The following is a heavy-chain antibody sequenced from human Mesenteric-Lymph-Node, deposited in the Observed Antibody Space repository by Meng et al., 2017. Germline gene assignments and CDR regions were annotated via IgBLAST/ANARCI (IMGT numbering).Heavy chain of an antibody. CDR1: GFSLSTSGVG. Sequence: SGPTLVKPTQTLTLTCTFSGFSLSTSGVGVGWIRQPPGKALEWLALIYWDDDKRYSPSLKSRLTITKDTSKNQVVLTMTNMDPVDTATYYCARAEDYVWGSYRSYFDYWGQGTLVTVSS. CDR2: IYWDDDK. J-gene: IGHJ4*02. D-gene: IGHD3-16*02. V-gene: IGHV2-5*02. CDR3: ARAEDYVWGSYRSYFDY.